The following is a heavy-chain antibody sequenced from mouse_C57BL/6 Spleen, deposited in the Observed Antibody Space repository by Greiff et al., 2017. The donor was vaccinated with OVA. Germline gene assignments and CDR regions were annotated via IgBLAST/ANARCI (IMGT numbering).Heavy chain of an antibody. D-gene: IGHD5-2*01. CDR2: IRNKANGYTT. Sequence: EVKVVESGGGLVQPGGSLSLSCAASGFTFTDYYMSWVRQPPGKALEWLGFIRNKANGYTTEYSASVKGRFTISRDNSQSILYLQMNALRAEDSATYYGARWNNYWYFDVWGTGTKVTVSS. V-gene: IGHV7-3*01. CDR1: GFTFTDYY. CDR3: ARWNNYWYFDV. J-gene: IGHJ1*03.